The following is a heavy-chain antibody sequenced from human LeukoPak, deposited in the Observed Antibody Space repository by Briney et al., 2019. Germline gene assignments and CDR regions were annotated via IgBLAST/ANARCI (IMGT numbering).Heavy chain of an antibody. D-gene: IGHD3-22*01. V-gene: IGHV4-38-2*02. CDR3: ARDPLLPNRSAYVIY. CDR1: GYSISSGYY. CDR2: IYHSGST. Sequence: PSETLSLTCTVSGYSISSGYYWGWIRQPPGKGLEWIGSIYHSGSTYYNPSLKSRVTISVDTSKNQFSLKLSSVTAADTAVYYCARDPLLPNRSAYVIYWGQAILDTGSS. J-gene: IGHJ4*02.